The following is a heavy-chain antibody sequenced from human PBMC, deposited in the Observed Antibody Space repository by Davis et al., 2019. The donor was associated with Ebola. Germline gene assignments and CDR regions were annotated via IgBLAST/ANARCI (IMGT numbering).Heavy chain of an antibody. Sequence: PSETLSLTCAVYRESFSGDYWTWTRQSPGKGMEWIGETNHRGRTNYKSSLQSRVTISADTSNNRVSLRLTSVTAADTAVYFCASFGYTSSATELWGQGTLVSVSS. V-gene: IGHV4-34*01. CDR3: ASFGYTSSATEL. D-gene: IGHD5-12*01. CDR2: TNHRGRT. J-gene: IGHJ4*02. CDR1: RESFSGDY.